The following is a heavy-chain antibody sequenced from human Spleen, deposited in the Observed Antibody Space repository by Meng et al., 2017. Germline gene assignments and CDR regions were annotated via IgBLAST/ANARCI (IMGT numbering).Heavy chain of an antibody. CDR1: GFSFSSYA. D-gene: IGHD3-10*01. Sequence: GGSLRPSCAASGFSFSSYAMSWVRHAPGKGLKWVSALSGGGFTTYYADSVKGRFAISRHNSKNTLYLQMNSLRAEDTALYYCAKYSYGLGDYLDYWGQGALVTVSS. V-gene: IGHV3-23*01. CDR2: LSGGGFTT. CDR3: AKYSYGLGDYLDY. J-gene: IGHJ4*02.